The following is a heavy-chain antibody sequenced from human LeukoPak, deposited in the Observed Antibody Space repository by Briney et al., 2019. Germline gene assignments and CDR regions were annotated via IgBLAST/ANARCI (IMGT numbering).Heavy chain of an antibody. D-gene: IGHD4-17*01. CDR2: INPNSGGT. CDR3: ARGGYGDYYYYYYMDV. V-gene: IGHV1-2*02. CDR1: GYTFTGYY. J-gene: IGHJ6*03. Sequence: GASVKVSCKASGYTFTGYYMHWVRQAPGQGLEWMGWINPNSGGTNYAQKFQGRVTMTRDTPISTAYMELSRLRSDDTAVYYCARGGYGDYYYYYYMDVWGKGTTVTVSS.